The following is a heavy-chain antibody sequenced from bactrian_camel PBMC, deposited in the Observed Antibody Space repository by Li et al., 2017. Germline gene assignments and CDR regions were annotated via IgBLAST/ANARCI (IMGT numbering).Heavy chain of an antibody. V-gene: IGHV3S7*01. CDR2: INKDGSNT. D-gene: IGHD7*01. CDR1: GFTFSGYG. CDR3: ATGDVPYY. Sequence: HVQLVESGGGLVQPGRSLRLSCAASGFTFSGYGMSWVRQAPGKGLEWVSGINKDGSNTNYANSVKGRFTISRDNAKTTVYLQTNSLKSEDTALYYCATGDVPYYWGQGTQVTVS. J-gene: IGHJ4*01.